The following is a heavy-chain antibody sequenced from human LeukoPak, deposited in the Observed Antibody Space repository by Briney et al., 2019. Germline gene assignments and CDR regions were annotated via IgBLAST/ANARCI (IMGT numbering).Heavy chain of an antibody. CDR2: IGSSDNII. D-gene: IGHD6-19*01. Sequence: GGSLRLSCAASGFTVNDYYMSWIRQAPGKGLEWVSDIGSSDNIISYANSVKGRFAISRDLAKNSLYLQMNSLRADDTAVYYCAREAVAGAFDSWGQGTLVTGSS. CDR1: GFTVNDYY. V-gene: IGHV3-11*01. CDR3: AREAVAGAFDS. J-gene: IGHJ4*02.